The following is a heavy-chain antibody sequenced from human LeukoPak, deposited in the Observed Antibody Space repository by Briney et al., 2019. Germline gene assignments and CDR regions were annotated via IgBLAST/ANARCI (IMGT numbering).Heavy chain of an antibody. J-gene: IGHJ3*02. Sequence: PSETLSLTCTVSGGSITNYYWSWIRQPPGKGLEWIGYIYYSGSTNYNPSLKSRVTMSVDTSKNQFSLKLSSVTAADTAVYYCARVGAHRYYDSTDDAFDIWGQGTMVTVSS. CDR3: ARVGAHRYYDSTDDAFDI. V-gene: IGHV4-59*12. CDR2: IYYSGST. CDR1: GGSITNYY. D-gene: IGHD3-22*01.